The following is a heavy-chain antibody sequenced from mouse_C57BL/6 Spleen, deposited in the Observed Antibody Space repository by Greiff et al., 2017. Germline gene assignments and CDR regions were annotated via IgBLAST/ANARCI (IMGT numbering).Heavy chain of an antibody. CDR2: INPNNGGT. J-gene: IGHJ2*01. V-gene: IGHV1-26*01. CDR1: GYTFTDYY. D-gene: IGHD1-1*01. Sequence: EVQLQQSGPELVKPGASVKISCKASGYTFTDYYMNWVKQSHGKSLEWIGDINPNNGGTSYNQKFKGKATLTVDKSSSTAYMELRSLTSEDSAVYYCARGIYYYGSSSDWGQGTTLTVSS. CDR3: ARGIYYYGSSSD.